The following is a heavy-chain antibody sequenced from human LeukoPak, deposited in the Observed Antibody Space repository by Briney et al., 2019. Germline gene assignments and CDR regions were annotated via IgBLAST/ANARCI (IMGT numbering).Heavy chain of an antibody. CDR3: ARGGRLVDTVLKETPYYYYMDV. J-gene: IGHJ6*03. V-gene: IGHV1-8*01. CDR2: MNPNSGNT. Sequence: GASVKASCKPSGYTFTSYDINWGLQATGQGLEWMGWMNPNSGNTGYAQKFQGRVTMTRNTSISTAYMELSSLRSEDTAVDYCARGGRLVDTVLKETPYYYYMDVWGKGTTVTVSS. D-gene: IGHD5-18*01. CDR1: GYTFTSYD.